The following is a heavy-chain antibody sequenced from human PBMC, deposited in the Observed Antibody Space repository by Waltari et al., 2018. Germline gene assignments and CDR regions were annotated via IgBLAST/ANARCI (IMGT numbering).Heavy chain of an antibody. V-gene: IGHV4-59*01. CDR3: ARDRAYSQGVGWFDP. J-gene: IGHJ5*02. CDR2: IYYSGST. D-gene: IGHD5-18*01. Sequence: QVQLQESGPGLVKPSETLSLTCTVSGGSISSFYWSRIRQPPGKGLEWIGFIYYSGSTNYNPSFRSRVTVSVDMSKNQFSLKLNSVTAADTAVYYCARDRAYSQGVGWFDPWGQGTLVTVSS. CDR1: GGSISSFY.